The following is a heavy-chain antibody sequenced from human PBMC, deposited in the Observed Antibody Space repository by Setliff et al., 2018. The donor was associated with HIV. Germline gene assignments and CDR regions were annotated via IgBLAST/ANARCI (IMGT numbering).Heavy chain of an antibody. D-gene: IGHD6-6*01. V-gene: IGHV1-24*01. CDR2: LDPKDGKT. Sequence: GASVKVSCMVSGYTLTELSSHWVRQAPGKGLEWMGGLDPKDGKTMYAQKSQGRVTMTEDTSTDTAHMELRSLRSEDTAVYYCVRGSAARPFDYWGQGTLVTVSS. J-gene: IGHJ4*02. CDR1: GYTLTELS. CDR3: VRGSAARPFDY.